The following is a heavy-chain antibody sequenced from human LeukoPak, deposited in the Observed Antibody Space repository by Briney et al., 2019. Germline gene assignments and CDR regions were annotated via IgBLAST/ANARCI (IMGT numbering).Heavy chain of an antibody. V-gene: IGHV1-46*01. CDR1: GYTFTSYY. J-gene: IGHJ3*02. CDR3: AREVLPGYCSGGSCFGVNDAFDI. D-gene: IGHD2-15*01. CDR2: INPSGGST. Sequence: ASVKVSCKASGYTFTSYYMHWVRQAPGQGLEWMGIINPSGGSTSYAQKFQGRVTMTRDMSTSTVYMELSSLRSEDTAVCYCAREVLPGYCSGGSCFGVNDAFDIWGQGTMVTVSS.